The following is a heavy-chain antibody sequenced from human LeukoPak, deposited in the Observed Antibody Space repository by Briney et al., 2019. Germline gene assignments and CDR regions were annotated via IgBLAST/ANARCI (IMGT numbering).Heavy chain of an antibody. CDR1: GFTFSECG. J-gene: IGHJ6*02. Sequence: PGGSLRLSCAASGFTFSECGLHWVRQAPGKGLEWVAPISYYVSYNYYADSVKGRFTISRDNSKNTLYLQMNSLRVEDTAVYYCANNYGDYAGGMDVWGQGTTVTVSS. V-gene: IGHV3-30*04. CDR2: ISYYVSYN. D-gene: IGHD4-17*01. CDR3: ANNYGDYAGGMDV.